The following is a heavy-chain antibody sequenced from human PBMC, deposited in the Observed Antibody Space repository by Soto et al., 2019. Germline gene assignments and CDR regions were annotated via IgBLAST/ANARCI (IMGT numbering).Heavy chain of an antibody. Sequence: EVQLVESGGGLVQPGGSLRLSCAASGFTFTSYWMHWVRQVPGKGLVWVSRINSDGSTTNYADSVKGRFNISRDNAKNTQYLQMNSLRAEDTAVYYCARGLRNYYGMDVWGQGTTVTVSS. V-gene: IGHV3-74*01. CDR3: ARGLRNYYGMDV. CDR2: INSDGSTT. CDR1: GFTFTSYW. D-gene: IGHD2-21*01. J-gene: IGHJ6*02.